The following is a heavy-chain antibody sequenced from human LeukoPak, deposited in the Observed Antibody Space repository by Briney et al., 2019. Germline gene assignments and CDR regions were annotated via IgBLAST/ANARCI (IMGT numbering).Heavy chain of an antibody. J-gene: IGHJ4*02. CDR1: GFTFSSYG. CDR3: AKVLGGYSSSWYGEGVDY. CDR2: IWYDGSNN. Sequence: GGSLRLSCAASGFTFSSYGMHWVRQAPGKGLEWVAVIWYDGSNNYYADSVKGRFTISRDNSKNTLYLQMNSLRAEDTAVYYCAKVLGGYSSSWYGEGVDYWGQGTLVTVSS. D-gene: IGHD6-13*01. V-gene: IGHV3-33*06.